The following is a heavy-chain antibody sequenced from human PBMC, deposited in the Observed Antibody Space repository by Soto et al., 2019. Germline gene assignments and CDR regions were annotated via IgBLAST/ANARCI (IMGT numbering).Heavy chain of an antibody. Sequence: EVQLVESGGGLVQPGGSLRLSCAASGFTFSNYEINWVRQAPGKGLEWVSYINSSGKTISYADSVKGRFTISRGNAKNSLYLQMYSLRAEDTAVYYCARDPEKYSGDDLGIDYWGQGTLVTVSS. CDR2: INSSGKTI. CDR3: ARDPEKYSGDDLGIDY. V-gene: IGHV3-48*03. CDR1: GFTFSNYE. J-gene: IGHJ4*02. D-gene: IGHD5-12*01.